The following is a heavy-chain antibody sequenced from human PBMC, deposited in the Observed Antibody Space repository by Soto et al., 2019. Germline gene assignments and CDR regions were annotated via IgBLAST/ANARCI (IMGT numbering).Heavy chain of an antibody. D-gene: IGHD2-2*03. V-gene: IGHV1-69*01. CDR3: ARDPGGYCSSTSCLDGMDV. J-gene: IGHJ6*02. Sequence: QVQLVQSGAEVKKPGSSVKVSCKASGGTFSSYAISWVRQAPGQGLEWMGGIIPMFGTANYAQKFQGRVTITADESTSTAYMELSSLRSEDTAVYYCARDPGGYCSSTSCLDGMDVWGQGTTVTVSS. CDR2: IIPMFGTA. CDR1: GGTFSSYA.